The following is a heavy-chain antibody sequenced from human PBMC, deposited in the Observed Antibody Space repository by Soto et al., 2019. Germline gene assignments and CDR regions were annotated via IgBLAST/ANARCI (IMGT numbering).Heavy chain of an antibody. CDR2: INPSGGST. Sequence: ASVKVSCKASGYTFTSYYMHWVRQAPGQGLEWMGIINPSGGSTSYAQKFQGRVTMTRDTSTSTVYTELSSLRSEDTAVYYCATPLEAGPVYYYYGMDVWGQGTTVTVSS. CDR1: GYTFTSYY. CDR3: ATPLEAGPVYYYYGMDV. D-gene: IGHD6-19*01. V-gene: IGHV1-46*03. J-gene: IGHJ6*02.